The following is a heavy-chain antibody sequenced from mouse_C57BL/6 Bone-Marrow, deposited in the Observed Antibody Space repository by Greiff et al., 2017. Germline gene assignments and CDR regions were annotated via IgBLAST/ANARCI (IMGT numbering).Heavy chain of an antibody. CDR3: ARSGGYLAWFAY. D-gene: IGHD2-2*01. Sequence: LQESGAELVKPGASVKISCKASGYAFSSSWMNWVKQRPGKGLEWIGQIYPGDGDTNYNGKFKGKATLTADKSSSTAYMQLSSLNSEDSAVYFCARSGGYLAWFAYWGQGTLVTVSA. V-gene: IGHV1-80*01. CDR2: IYPGDGDT. CDR1: GYAFSSSW. J-gene: IGHJ3*01.